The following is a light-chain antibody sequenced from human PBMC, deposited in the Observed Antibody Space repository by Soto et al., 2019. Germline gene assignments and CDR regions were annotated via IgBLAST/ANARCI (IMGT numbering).Light chain of an antibody. Sequence: EIVLTQSPATLSLSPGERATLACGASQSISHFLAWYQQRPGQAPRLLIYDASNRATGIPTRFSGSGSETDFTLTISSLEPEDFAVYYCQQRSTWPPITFGQGTRLEIK. CDR2: DAS. J-gene: IGKJ5*01. V-gene: IGKV3-11*01. CDR3: QQRSTWPPIT. CDR1: QSISHF.